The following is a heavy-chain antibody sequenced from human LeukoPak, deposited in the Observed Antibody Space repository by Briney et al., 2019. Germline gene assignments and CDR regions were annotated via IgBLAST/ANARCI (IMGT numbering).Heavy chain of an antibody. D-gene: IGHD3-10*01. CDR3: AKSFGSGNTNYYYYYMDV. Sequence: GGSLRLSCAASGFTFSSYAMSWVRQAPGKGLEWVSAISGSAGSTYYADSVKGRFTISRDNPKNTLHLQMNILIAEDTAVYYCAKSFGSGNTNYYYYYMDVWGKGTTVTVSS. CDR2: ISGSAGST. CDR1: GFTFSSYA. J-gene: IGHJ6*03. V-gene: IGHV3-23*01.